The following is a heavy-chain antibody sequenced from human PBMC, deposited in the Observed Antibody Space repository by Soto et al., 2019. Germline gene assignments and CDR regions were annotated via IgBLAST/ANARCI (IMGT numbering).Heavy chain of an antibody. Sequence: QVQVVQSGAEVKKPGASVKVSCKASGYTFTGYYMHWVRQAPGQGLEWMGWIIPNNGGTKYAQKFQDTVTMTTDTSISTAYMELSRLRSDDTAVYYCARGTFDSSGDYFAGWFGPWGQGTLVTVSS. J-gene: IGHJ5*02. D-gene: IGHD3-22*01. CDR3: ARGTFDSSGDYFAGWFGP. CDR2: IIPNNGGT. CDR1: GYTFTGYY. V-gene: IGHV1-2*02.